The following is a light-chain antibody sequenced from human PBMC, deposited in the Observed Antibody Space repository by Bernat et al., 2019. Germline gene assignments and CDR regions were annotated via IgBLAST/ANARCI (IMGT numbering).Light chain of an antibody. Sequence: QSALTQPPSVSGSPGQSVTISCTGTRSDVGSHNRVSWYQQSPGTSPKLIIYEVTNRPAGVPDRFSGSKSGNTASLTNSGLQADDDADYYCSSYPRTSTFVFGTGTKVTVL. CDR1: RSDVGSHNR. CDR2: EVT. J-gene: IGLJ1*01. CDR3: SSYPRTSTFV. V-gene: IGLV2-18*02.